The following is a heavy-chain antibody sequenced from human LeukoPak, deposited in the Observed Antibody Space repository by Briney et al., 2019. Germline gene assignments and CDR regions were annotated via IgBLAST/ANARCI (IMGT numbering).Heavy chain of an antibody. V-gene: IGHV3-23*01. D-gene: IGHD3-10*01. CDR2: TTGSSGDT. CDR3: ARDRDSGSGSNFDY. CDR1: GFTFSDYA. J-gene: IGHJ4*02. Sequence: GGTLRLSCAASGFTFSDYALSWVRQTPGKGLEWVAATTGSSGDTYHADSVKGRFTISRDNAKNSLYLQMNSLRAEDTAVYYCARDRDSGSGSNFDYWGQGTLVTVSS.